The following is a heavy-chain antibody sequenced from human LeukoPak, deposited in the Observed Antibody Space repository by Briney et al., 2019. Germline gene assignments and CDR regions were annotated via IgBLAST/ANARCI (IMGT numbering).Heavy chain of an antibody. CDR1: GFTFSSYG. J-gene: IGHJ4*02. D-gene: IGHD2-8*01. CDR2: ISYDGSNK. CDR3: AKGGEYCTNGVCPTNFDY. V-gene: IGHV3-30*18. Sequence: PGGSPRLSCAASGFTFSSYGMHWVRQAPGKGLAWVAVISYDGSNKYYADSVKGRFTISRDNSKNTLYLQMNSLRAEDTAVYYCAKGGEYCTNGVCPTNFDYWGQGTLVTVSS.